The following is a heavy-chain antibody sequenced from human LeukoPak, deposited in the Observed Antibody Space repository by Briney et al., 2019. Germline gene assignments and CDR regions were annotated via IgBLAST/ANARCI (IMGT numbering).Heavy chain of an antibody. CDR2: IYSSGST. CDR3: AREPDYYYGMDV. J-gene: IGHJ6*04. Sequence: SETLSLTCTVSGGSISSYYWSWIRQPPGKGLEWIGHIYSSGSTNYNPSLKSRVTISVDTSKNQFSLKLSSVTAADTAVYYCAREPDYYYGMDVWGKGTTVTVSS. CDR1: GGSISSYY. V-gene: IGHV4-59*01.